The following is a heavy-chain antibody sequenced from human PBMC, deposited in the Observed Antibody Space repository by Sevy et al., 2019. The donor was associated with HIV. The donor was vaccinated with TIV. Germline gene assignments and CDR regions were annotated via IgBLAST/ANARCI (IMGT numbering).Heavy chain of an antibody. D-gene: IGHD3-10*01. Sequence: SETLSLTCTVSGGSISGYYWSWIRQSPGKGLEWIAYTHSNGNTNYNPSLKSRVTISIDTPKNQFSLKLSSVTAADTAVYYCTRDRYTLVRGIIMTWFDPWGQGTLVTVSS. V-gene: IGHV4-59*01. CDR3: TRDRYTLVRGIIMTWFDP. CDR2: THSNGNT. CDR1: GGSISGYY. J-gene: IGHJ5*02.